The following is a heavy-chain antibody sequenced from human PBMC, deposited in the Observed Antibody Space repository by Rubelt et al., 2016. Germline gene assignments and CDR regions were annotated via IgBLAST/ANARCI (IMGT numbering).Heavy chain of an antibody. V-gene: IGHV4-34*01. Sequence: QVQLQQWGAGLLKPSETLSLTCAVYGGSFSGYYWSWIRQPPGKGLEWIGEINHSGSTNYNPSLRVLVIIAVDSAKNKFSRKLSAMTAADTAVYYCARDSGSYGLGGMDVWGQGTTVTVSS. CDR2: INHSGST. CDR1: GGSFSGYY. D-gene: IGHD4-17*01. CDR3: ARDSGSYGLGGMDV. J-gene: IGHJ6*02.